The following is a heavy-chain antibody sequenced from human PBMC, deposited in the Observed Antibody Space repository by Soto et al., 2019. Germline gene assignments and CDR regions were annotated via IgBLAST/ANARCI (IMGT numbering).Heavy chain of an antibody. D-gene: IGHD3-9*01. Sequence: SETLSLTCTVSGGSISSGDYYWSWIRQPPGKGLEWIGYIYYSGSTYYNPSLKSRVTISVDTSKNQFSLKLSSVTAADTAVYYCARGQKDVLRYFDWLFDYWGQGTLVTVSS. CDR1: GGSISSGDYY. CDR3: ARGQKDVLRYFDWLFDY. V-gene: IGHV4-30-4*01. J-gene: IGHJ4*02. CDR2: IYYSGST.